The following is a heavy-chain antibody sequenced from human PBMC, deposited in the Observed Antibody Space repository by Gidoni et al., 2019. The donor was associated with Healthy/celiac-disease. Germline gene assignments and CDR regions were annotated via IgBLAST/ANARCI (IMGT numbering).Heavy chain of an antibody. Sequence: EVQLVESGGGLVQPGGSLRLYCAASGFTFSDHYMDWVRQAPGKGLEWVGRTRNKANSYTTEYAASVKGRFTISRDDSKNSLYLQMNSLKTEDTAVYYCAAEIYYYYGMDVWGQGTTVTVSS. CDR3: AAEIYYYYGMDV. CDR1: GFTFSDHY. J-gene: IGHJ6*02. V-gene: IGHV3-72*01. CDR2: TRNKANSYTT.